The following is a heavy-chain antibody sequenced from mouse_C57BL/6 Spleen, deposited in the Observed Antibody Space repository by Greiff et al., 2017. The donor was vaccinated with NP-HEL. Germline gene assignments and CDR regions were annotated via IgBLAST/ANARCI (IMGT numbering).Heavy chain of an antibody. Sequence: EVQLQQSGAELVRPGASVKLSCTASGFNIKDDYMHWVKQRPEQGLEWIGWIDPENGDTEYASKFQGKATITADTSSNTAYLQLRSLTSEDTAVYYCTTVRGYWYFEVWGTGTTVTVSS. CDR2: IDPENGDT. CDR1: GFNIKDDY. V-gene: IGHV14-4*01. CDR3: TTVRGYWYFEV. J-gene: IGHJ1*03. D-gene: IGHD3-1*01.